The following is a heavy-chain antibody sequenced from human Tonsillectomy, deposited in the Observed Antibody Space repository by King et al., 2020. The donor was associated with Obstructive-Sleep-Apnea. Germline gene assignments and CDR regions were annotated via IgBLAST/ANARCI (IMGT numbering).Heavy chain of an antibody. D-gene: IGHD6-13*01. J-gene: IGHJ6*02. CDR2: ISSFSTTI. CDR3: ARDRGAAAGTYYYDYGMDV. V-gene: IGHV3-48*01. CDR1: GFIFSTYS. Sequence: VQLVESGGGLVQPGGSLRLSCAASGFIFSTYSMNWVRQAPGKGLEWVSYISSFSTTIYYADSVKGRFTISRDNAKNSLYLRMNSLRAEDTAVYYCARDRGAAAGTYYYDYGMDVWGQGTTVTVSS.